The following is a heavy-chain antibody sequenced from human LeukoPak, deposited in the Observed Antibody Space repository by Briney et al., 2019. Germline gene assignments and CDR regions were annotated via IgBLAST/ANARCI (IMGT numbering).Heavy chain of an antibody. CDR3: AQDRFVSSGRDDY. CDR1: GFTFSSYA. V-gene: IGHV3-23*01. J-gene: IGHJ4*02. Sequence: GGSLRLSCAASGFTFSSYAMSWVRQAPGKGLEWVSGISGSGENTYYVDSVKGRFTISRDNSKNMLYLQMTNLRVEDTAVYFCAQDRFVSSGRDDYWGQGTLVTVSS. D-gene: IGHD6-19*01. CDR2: ISGSGENT.